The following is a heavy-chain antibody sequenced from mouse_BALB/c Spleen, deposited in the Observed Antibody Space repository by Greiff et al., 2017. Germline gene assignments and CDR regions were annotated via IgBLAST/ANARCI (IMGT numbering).Heavy chain of an antibody. CDR3: ARSLHYYGYKDAMDY. V-gene: IGHV1-9*01. D-gene: IGHD1-2*01. CDR1: GYTFSSYW. CDR2: ILPGRGST. J-gene: IGHJ4*01. Sequence: VPLQQSGAELMKPGASVQISCKATGYTFSSYWIEWVKQRPGHGLEWIGEILPGRGSTNSNEKFKGKAPCTADTSSNTAYMQLSSLTSEDSAVYDCARSLHYYGYKDAMDYWGQGTTVTVSS.